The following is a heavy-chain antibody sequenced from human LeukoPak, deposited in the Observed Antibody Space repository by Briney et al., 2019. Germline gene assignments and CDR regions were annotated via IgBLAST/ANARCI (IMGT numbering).Heavy chain of an antibody. CDR3: ARGTPTTRDFDY. CDR2: ISTSSSYI. Sequence: GGSLRPSCAASGFTFSRNSMNWVRQAPGKWLEWVSSISTSSSYIYYADSVKGRSTISRDNAKKSMYLQMNSLRAEDTAVYYCARGTPTTRDFDYWGQGTLVTVSS. CDR1: GFTFSRNS. D-gene: IGHD4-11*01. J-gene: IGHJ4*02. V-gene: IGHV3-21*01.